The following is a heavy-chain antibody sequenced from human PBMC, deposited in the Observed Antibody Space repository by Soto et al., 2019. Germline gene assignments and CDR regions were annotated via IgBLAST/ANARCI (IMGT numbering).Heavy chain of an antibody. Sequence: ASVKVSCKASGGTFSRNAISWVRQAPGQGLEWLGRINPKSGGTSTAQKFQGWVTMTTDTSISTASMELTRLTSDDTAIYYCARGDSTDCSNGVCSFFYNHDMDVWGQGTTVTVSS. D-gene: IGHD2-8*01. CDR3: ARGDSTDCSNGVCSFFYNHDMDV. CDR1: GGTFSRNA. CDR2: INPKSGGT. V-gene: IGHV1-2*04. J-gene: IGHJ6*02.